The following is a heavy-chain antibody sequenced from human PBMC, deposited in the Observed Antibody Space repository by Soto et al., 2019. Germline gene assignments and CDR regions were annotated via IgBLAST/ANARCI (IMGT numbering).Heavy chain of an antibody. CDR1: GFTFGSYA. J-gene: IGHJ6*02. CDR2: ISYDGSNK. V-gene: IGHV3-30-3*01. Sequence: GGSLRLSCAASGFTFGSYAMHWVRQAPGKGLEWVAVISYDGSNKYYADSVKGRFTISRDNSKNTLYLQMNSLRAEDTAVYYCARNSGYSLYYYGMDVWGQGTTVTVSS. D-gene: IGHD2-15*01. CDR3: ARNSGYSLYYYGMDV.